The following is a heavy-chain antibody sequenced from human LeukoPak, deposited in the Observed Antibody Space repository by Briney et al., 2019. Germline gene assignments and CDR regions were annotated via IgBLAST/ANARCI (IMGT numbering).Heavy chain of an antibody. D-gene: IGHD4-17*01. J-gene: IGHJ4*02. Sequence: SETLSLTCAVYGGSFSGYYWSWIRQPPGKGLEWIGEINHSGSTNYNPSLKSRVTISVDTSKNQFSLKLSSVTAADTAVYYCARETRYGDHRTRLARKVGSFDYWGQGTLVTVSS. CDR2: INHSGST. V-gene: IGHV4-34*01. CDR3: ARETRYGDHRTRLARKVGSFDY. CDR1: GGSFSGYY.